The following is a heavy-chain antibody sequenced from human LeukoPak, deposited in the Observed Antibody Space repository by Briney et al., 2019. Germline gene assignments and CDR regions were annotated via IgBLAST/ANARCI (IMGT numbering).Heavy chain of an antibody. D-gene: IGHD3-3*01. J-gene: IGHJ3*02. Sequence: SVEVSCKASGGTFSSYAISWVRQAPGQGLEWMGGIIPIFGTANYAQKFQGRVTITADESTSTAYMELSSLRSEDQAVYYCARHTYYDFWSGYSRGAFDIWGHGTMVTVSS. CDR2: IIPIFGTA. CDR3: ARHTYYDFWSGYSRGAFDI. CDR1: GGTFSSYA. V-gene: IGHV1-69*13.